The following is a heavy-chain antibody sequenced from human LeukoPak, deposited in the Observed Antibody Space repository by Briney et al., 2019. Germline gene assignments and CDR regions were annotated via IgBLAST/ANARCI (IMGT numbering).Heavy chain of an antibody. CDR2: ITTSGSST. CDR1: GFTLSDYY. D-gene: IGHD2-2*01. Sequence: GGALRQSCAASGFTLSDYYISGIRQAPGRGVEWVSYITTSGSSTCYADSVKGRFTISRDNVKKSLYLHMNSLRVEDTTVYYCARDRGLVVVPADYYMDVWGKGPRSSSP. J-gene: IGHJ6*03. V-gene: IGHV3-11*01. CDR3: ARDRGLVVVPADYYMDV.